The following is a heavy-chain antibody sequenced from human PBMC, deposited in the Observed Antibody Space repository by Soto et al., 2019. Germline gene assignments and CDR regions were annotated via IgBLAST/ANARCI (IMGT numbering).Heavy chain of an antibody. Sequence: LRLSCAASGFTFSSYSMNWVRQAPGKGLEWVSSISSSSSYIYYADSVKGRFTISRDNAKNSLYLQMNSLRAEDTAVYYCARVKGARPPLGYMDVWGKGTTVTVSS. V-gene: IGHV3-21*01. CDR3: ARVKGARPPLGYMDV. J-gene: IGHJ6*03. D-gene: IGHD6-6*01. CDR1: GFTFSSYS. CDR2: ISSSSSYI.